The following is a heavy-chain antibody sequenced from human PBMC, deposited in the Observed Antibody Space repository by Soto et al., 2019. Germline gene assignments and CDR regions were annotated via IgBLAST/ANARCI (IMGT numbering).Heavy chain of an antibody. Sequence: QVQLQESGPGLVKPSDTLSLTCAVSGYSISSSNWWGWIRQPPGKGLEWIGYIYYSGTTYYNPSLKSRVTTSVETSKNQFSLKLTSVTAVDTAVYYCARREIQGPIDYWGQGTLVTVSS. D-gene: IGHD1-26*01. V-gene: IGHV4-28*01. J-gene: IGHJ4*02. CDR1: GYSISSSNW. CDR2: IYYSGTT. CDR3: ARREIQGPIDY.